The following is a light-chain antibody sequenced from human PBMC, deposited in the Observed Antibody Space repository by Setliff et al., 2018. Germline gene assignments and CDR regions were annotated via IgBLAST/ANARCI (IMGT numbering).Light chain of an antibody. CDR2: NDS. CDR1: SSNIEDSS. J-gene: IGLJ3*02. Sequence: QSVLTQPPSASGTPGQTVTISCSGSSSNIEDSSVTWYQQLPGTAPKLLIYNDSQRPSGVPDRFSGSKSGTSASLAISGLQSEDEADYYCAAWDVRLTGLHWVFGGGTKGTVL. CDR3: AAWDVRLTGLHWV. V-gene: IGLV1-44*01.